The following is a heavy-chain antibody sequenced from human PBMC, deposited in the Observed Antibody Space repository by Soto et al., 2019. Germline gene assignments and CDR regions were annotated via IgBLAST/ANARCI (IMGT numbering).Heavy chain of an antibody. J-gene: IGHJ5*02. D-gene: IGHD5-12*01. CDR2: ISAYNGNT. CDR3: ARLGYGERWFDP. CDR1: GYTFNSYG. Sequence: GSVKVSCKASGYTFNSYGISWVRQAPGQGLEWMGWISAYNGNTNYAQKLQGRVTMTTDTSTSTAYMELRSLRSDDTAVYYCARLGYGERWFDPWGQGTLVTVSS. V-gene: IGHV1-18*04.